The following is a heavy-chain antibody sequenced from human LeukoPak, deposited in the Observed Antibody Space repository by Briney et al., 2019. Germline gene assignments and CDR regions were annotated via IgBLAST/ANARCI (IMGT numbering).Heavy chain of an antibody. Sequence: GESLKISCKGSGYSFTSYWIGWVRQMPGKGLEWMGIIYPGDSDTRYSPSFQGQVTISADKSISTAYLQWSSLKASDTAMYYCARAVVTAIEGDYFDYWGQGTLVTVSS. CDR3: ARAVVTAIEGDYFDY. CDR2: IYPGDSDT. D-gene: IGHD2-21*02. V-gene: IGHV5-51*01. CDR1: GYSFTSYW. J-gene: IGHJ4*02.